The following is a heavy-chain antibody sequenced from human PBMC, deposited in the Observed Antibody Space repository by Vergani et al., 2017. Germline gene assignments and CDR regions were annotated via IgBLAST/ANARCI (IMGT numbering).Heavy chain of an antibody. D-gene: IGHD6-6*01. J-gene: IGHJ4*02. CDR1: GGSFSGYY. CDR3: AGGIGIAARPGPDY. CDR2: INHSGST. Sequence: QVQLQQWGAGLLKPSETLSLTCAVYGGSFSGYYWSWIRQPPGKGLEWIGEINHSGSTNYNPSLKSRVTISVDTSKNQFSLKLSSVTAADTAVYYCAGGIGIAARPGPDYWGQGTLVTVSS. V-gene: IGHV4-34*01.